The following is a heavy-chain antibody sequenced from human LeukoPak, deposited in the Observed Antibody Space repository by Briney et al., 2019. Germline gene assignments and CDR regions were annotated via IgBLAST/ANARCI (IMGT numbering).Heavy chain of an antibody. J-gene: IGHJ6*03. Sequence: PGGSLRLSCAASGFTFSSYGMHWVRQAPGKGLEWVAFIQYDGSDKFYADSVKGRFTISRDSSKNTLYLQMNSLRAEDTAVYYCAKDRKVSFRERSDYMDVWGKGTTVTVPS. CDR2: IQYDGSDK. CDR3: AKDRKVSFRERSDYMDV. V-gene: IGHV3-30*02. D-gene: IGHD1-1*01. CDR1: GFTFSSYG.